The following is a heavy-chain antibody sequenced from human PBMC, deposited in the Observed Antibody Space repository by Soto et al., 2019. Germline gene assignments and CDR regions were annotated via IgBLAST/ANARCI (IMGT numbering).Heavy chain of an antibody. CDR3: ARAQPSSGWYSFRFDP. J-gene: IGHJ5*02. CDR1: GYTFTSYA. D-gene: IGHD6-19*01. V-gene: IGHV1-3*01. Sequence: ASVKVSCKASGYTFTSYAMHWVRQAPGQRLEWMGWINAGNGNTKYSQKFQGRVTITRDTSASTAYMELSSLRSEDTAVYYCARAQPSSGWYSFRFDPWGHGTLVTVSS. CDR2: INAGNGNT.